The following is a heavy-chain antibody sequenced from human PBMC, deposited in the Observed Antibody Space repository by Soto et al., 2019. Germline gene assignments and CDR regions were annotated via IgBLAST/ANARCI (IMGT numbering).Heavy chain of an antibody. CDR1: GGSISSGDYY. Sequence: PSETLSLTCTVSGGSISSGDYYWSWIRQPPGKGLEWIGYIYYSGSTYYNLSLKSRVTISVDTSKNQFSLKLSSVTAADTAVYYCARARITMVRGVIIGVPTRFDYWGQGTLVTVSS. V-gene: IGHV4-30-4*01. D-gene: IGHD3-10*01. CDR2: IYYSGST. CDR3: ARARITMVRGVIIGVPTRFDY. J-gene: IGHJ4*02.